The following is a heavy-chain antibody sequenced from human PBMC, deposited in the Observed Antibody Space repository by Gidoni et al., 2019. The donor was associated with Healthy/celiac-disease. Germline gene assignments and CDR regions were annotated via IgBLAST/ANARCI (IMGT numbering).Heavy chain of an antibody. Sequence: QVQLVQSGAAVKKPGSSVTVSCKASGGTFSSYTISWVRQAPGQGLEWMGRIIPILGIANYAQKFQGRVTITADKSTSTAYMERSSLRSEDTAVYYCARGDGDSNYWGQGTLVTVSS. D-gene: IGHD7-27*01. CDR3: ARGDGDSNY. J-gene: IGHJ4*02. CDR2: IIPILGIA. V-gene: IGHV1-69*02. CDR1: GGTFSSYT.